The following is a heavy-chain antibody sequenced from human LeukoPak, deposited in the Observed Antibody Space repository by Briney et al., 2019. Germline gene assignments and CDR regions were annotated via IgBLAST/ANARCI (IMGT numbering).Heavy chain of an antibody. CDR3: ARYRRYSYGY. J-gene: IGHJ4*02. V-gene: IGHV4-34*01. Sequence: SETLSLTCAVYGGSFSGYYWSWIRQPPGKGLEWIGEINHSGSTNYNPSLKSRVTISVDTSKNQFSLKLSSVTAADTAVYYCARYRRYSYGYWGQGTLVTVSS. CDR2: INHSGST. D-gene: IGHD5-18*01. CDR1: GGSFSGYY.